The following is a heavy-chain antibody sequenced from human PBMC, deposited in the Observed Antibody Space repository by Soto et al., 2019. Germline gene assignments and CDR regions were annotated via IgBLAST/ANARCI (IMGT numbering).Heavy chain of an antibody. CDR2: ISGSGGST. CDR1: VFTFSTYA. D-gene: IGHD2-15*01. V-gene: IGHV3-23*01. J-gene: IGHJ1*01. Sequence: GGALGVSCASSVFTFSTYAMSWVRQAPGKGLEWVSAISGSGGSTYYADSVKGRFTISRDNSKNTLYLQMNSLSAEDTAVYYCAKSEKHCSGGSCSWRGYFQHWGQGTRVTVSS. CDR3: AKSEKHCSGGSCSWRGYFQH.